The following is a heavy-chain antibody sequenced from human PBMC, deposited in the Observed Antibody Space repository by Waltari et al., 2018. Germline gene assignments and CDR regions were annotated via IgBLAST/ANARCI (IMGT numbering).Heavy chain of an antibody. CDR2: IYSGGST. CDR3: ATGLRFLEWWPFDY. D-gene: IGHD3-3*01. J-gene: IGHJ4*02. Sequence: EVQLLESGGGLVQPGGSLRLSCAASGFTFSSYAMSWVRQAPGKGLEWVSVIYSGGSTYYADSVKGRFTISRDNSKNTLYLQMSSLRSEDTAVYYCATGLRFLEWWPFDYWGQGTLVTVSS. V-gene: IGHV3-23*03. CDR1: GFTFSSYA.